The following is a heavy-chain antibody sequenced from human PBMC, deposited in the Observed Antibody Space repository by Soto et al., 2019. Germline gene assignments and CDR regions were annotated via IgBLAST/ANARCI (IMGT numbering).Heavy chain of an antibody. J-gene: IGHJ6*02. CDR3: ARREWYSSGWYYYYYYGMDV. CDR2: INHSGST. D-gene: IGHD6-19*01. CDR1: GGSFSGYY. V-gene: IGHV4-34*01. Sequence: SETLSLTCAVYGGSFSGYYWSWIRQPPGKGLEWIGEINHSGSTNYNPSLKSRVTISVDTSKNQFSLKLSSVTAADTAVYYCARREWYSSGWYYYYYYGMDVWGQGTTVTVSS.